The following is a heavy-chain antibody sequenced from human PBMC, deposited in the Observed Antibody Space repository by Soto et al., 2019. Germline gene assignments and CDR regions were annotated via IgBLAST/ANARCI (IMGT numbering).Heavy chain of an antibody. V-gene: IGHV4-59*01. CDR1: GGSISSYY. CDR3: ARVSVSHARYCSGGSCYSDYYYMDV. D-gene: IGHD2-15*01. Sequence: SETLSLTCTVSGGSISSYYWSWIRQPPGKGLEWIGYIYYSGSTNYNPSLKSRVTISVDTSKNQFSLKLSSVTAADTAVYYCARVSVSHARYCSGGSCYSDYYYMDVWGKGTTVTVSS. CDR2: IYYSGST. J-gene: IGHJ6*03.